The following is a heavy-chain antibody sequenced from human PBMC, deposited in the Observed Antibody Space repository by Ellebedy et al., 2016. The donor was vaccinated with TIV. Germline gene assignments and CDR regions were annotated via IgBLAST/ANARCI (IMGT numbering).Heavy chain of an antibody. D-gene: IGHD5-24*01. V-gene: IGHV3-11*01. CDR1: GFTFSDFY. CDR3: AKMRGHPYERYHFDH. J-gene: IGHJ4*02. Sequence: GGSLRLSCAASGFTFSDFYMSWIRQAPGKGLEWVAYGGGGGSTYYSSSVRGRFAISRDSSKSTLFLQMNSLRAEDTAVYYCAKMRGHPYERYHFDHWGQGALVSVSS. CDR2: GGGGGST.